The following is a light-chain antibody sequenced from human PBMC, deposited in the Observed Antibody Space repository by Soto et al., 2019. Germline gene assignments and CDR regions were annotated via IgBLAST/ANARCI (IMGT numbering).Light chain of an antibody. CDR3: SSYTSSSTYV. CDR1: SSDVGCYNY. J-gene: IGLJ1*01. Sequence: QSVLTQPASVSGSPGQSIAISCTGTSSDVGCYNYVSWYQQHPGKAPKLMIYDVNNRPSGVSDRFSGSKSGNTASLTISGLQAEDEADYYCSSYTSSSTYVFGTGTKLTVL. CDR2: DVN. V-gene: IGLV2-14*01.